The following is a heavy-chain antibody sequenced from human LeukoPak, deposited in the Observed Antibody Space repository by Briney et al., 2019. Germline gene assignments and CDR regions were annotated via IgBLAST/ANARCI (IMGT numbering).Heavy chain of an antibody. D-gene: IGHD5-18*01. V-gene: IGHV1-46*01. CDR3: AREGRHNSYGYHFDY. CDR1: GYTFTSYY. Sequence: GASVKVSCKASGYTFTSYYMHWVRQAPGQGLEWMGIINPSGGSTSYAQKFQSRVTMTRDTSTSTVYMELSSLRSEDTAVYYCAREGRHNSYGYHFDYWGQGTLVTVSS. J-gene: IGHJ4*02. CDR2: INPSGGST.